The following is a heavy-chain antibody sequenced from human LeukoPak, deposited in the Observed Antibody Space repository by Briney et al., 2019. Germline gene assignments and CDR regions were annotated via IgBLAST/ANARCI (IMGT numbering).Heavy chain of an antibody. J-gene: IGHJ4*02. CDR2: IFTRGTT. V-gene: IGHV4-61*09. D-gene: IGHD6-19*01. CDR1: GGSISSGSYY. Sequence: SETLSLTCTVSGGSISSGSYYWNWIRQPAGKGLEWLGNIFTRGTTNYNASLESRLTTSLDTARNQFSLSLRSVTAADTAIYFCARSSLAVYFNYWGQGTLVTASS. CDR3: ARSSLAVYFNY.